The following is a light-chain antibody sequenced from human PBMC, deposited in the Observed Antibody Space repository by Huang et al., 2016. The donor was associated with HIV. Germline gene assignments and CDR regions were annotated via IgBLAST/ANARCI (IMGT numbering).Light chain of an antibody. CDR2: LGS. CDR1: QSLRHINGYTF. J-gene: IGKJ4*01. V-gene: IGKV2-28*01. CDR3: MQALQTPPT. Sequence: IVLTQSPLSLPVTPGEPASISCRSSQSLRHINGYTFLDWDVQKPGQSPQLLLHLGSNRASGVPHRFSGSGSATDFTLKISRVEAEDVGIYYCMQALQTPPTFGGGTRVEIK.